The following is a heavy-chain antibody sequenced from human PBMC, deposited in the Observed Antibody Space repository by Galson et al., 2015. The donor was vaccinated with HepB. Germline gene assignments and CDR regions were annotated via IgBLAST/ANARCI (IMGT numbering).Heavy chain of an antibody. CDR2: INPNSGGT. V-gene: IGHV1-2*02. CDR3: ARGGASGWADY. Sequence: SVKVSCKASGYSFTDYFMHWVRQAPGQGLEWMGWINPNSGGTKYAQIFQGRVIMTRDTSISTAFLDLSSLTSDDTAVYYCARGGASGWADYWGPGTLVSVSS. J-gene: IGHJ4*02. D-gene: IGHD6-19*01. CDR1: GYSFTDYF.